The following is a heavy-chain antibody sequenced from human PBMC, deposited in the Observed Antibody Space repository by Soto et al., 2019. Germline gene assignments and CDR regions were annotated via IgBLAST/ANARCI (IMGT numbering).Heavy chain of an antibody. Sequence: AGGSLRLSCAASGFTFSSYWMSWVRQAPGKGLEWVANIKQDGSEKYYVDCVKGRFTISRDNAKNSLYLQMNSLRAEDTAVYYCARRPTYYYGSGSYSPNYYGMDVWGQGTTVTVSS. CDR3: ARRPTYYYGSGSYSPNYYGMDV. J-gene: IGHJ6*02. CDR2: IKQDGSEK. CDR1: GFTFSSYW. V-gene: IGHV3-7*01. D-gene: IGHD3-10*01.